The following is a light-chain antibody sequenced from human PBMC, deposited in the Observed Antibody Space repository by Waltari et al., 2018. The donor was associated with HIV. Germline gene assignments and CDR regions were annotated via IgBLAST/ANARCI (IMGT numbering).Light chain of an antibody. V-gene: IGLV2-8*01. CDR3: SSYAGGNNLV. J-gene: IGLJ2*01. CDR1: SSDVGGYNF. CDR2: EVT. Sequence: QSALTQPPSASGSPGQSVTISCTGTSSDVGGYNFVSWYQQHPGKAPKLMIFEVTTLPSGVPARFSGSKTGNTASLTVSRLQADDEADYYCSSYAGGNNLVFGGGTKLTVL.